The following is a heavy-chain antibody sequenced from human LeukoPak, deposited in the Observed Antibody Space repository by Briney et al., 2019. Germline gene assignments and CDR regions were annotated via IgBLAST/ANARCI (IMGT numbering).Heavy chain of an antibody. CDR2: IHKDGKNP. Sequence: GGSLRLSCAASGFTFSAYWMQWVRQAPGKGPLWVSRIHKDGKNPKYADSVEGRFTISRDNGRNTLYLQMNSLRVEDTGVYYCVREASGSDNYYSDFWGQGTPVTVSS. V-gene: IGHV3-74*03. CDR3: VREASGSDNYYSDF. J-gene: IGHJ4*02. D-gene: IGHD3-10*01. CDR1: GFTFSAYW.